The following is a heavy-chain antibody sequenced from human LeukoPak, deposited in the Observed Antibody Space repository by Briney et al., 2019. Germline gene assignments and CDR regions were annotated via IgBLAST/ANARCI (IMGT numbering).Heavy chain of an antibody. Sequence: GGSLRLSCATSGFTFSNYAMHWVRQAPGKGLEWVAVMWYDGINKYYADSVKGRFTISRDNSKNTLSVQMNSLRVEDTAVYYCARGAMTERTFDIWGQGTKVTVSP. D-gene: IGHD2-2*01. CDR1: GFTFSNYA. V-gene: IGHV3-33*01. CDR3: ARGAMTERTFDI. CDR2: MWYDGINK. J-gene: IGHJ3*02.